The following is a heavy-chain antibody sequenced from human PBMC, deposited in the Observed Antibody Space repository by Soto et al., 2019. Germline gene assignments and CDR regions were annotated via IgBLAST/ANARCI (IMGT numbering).Heavy chain of an antibody. CDR1: GFTFSNSG. J-gene: IGHJ6*02. V-gene: IGHV3-30*03. Sequence: VGSLRLSCAASGFTFSNSGMQWVRQAPGKGLEWVAIISYDGNKKYYADSVKGRFTISRDSSKNSLYLQMSSLRSEDTAIFYCARATYTSGGSPTFAMDVWGQGTTVTVSS. CDR3: ARATYTSGGSPTFAMDV. D-gene: IGHD3-10*01. CDR2: ISYDGNKK.